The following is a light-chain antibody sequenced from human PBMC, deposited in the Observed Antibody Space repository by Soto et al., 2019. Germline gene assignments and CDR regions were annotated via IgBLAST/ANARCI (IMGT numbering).Light chain of an antibody. J-gene: IGKJ4*01. CDR1: QGISNW. CDR3: PQANSFPLT. CDR2: TGS. Sequence: DIQMTQSPSSVSASVGDRVSITCRASQGISNWLAWYQQKPGRAPKLLIYTGSSLQSGVPSSFSGTGSGTDFPLTISSLQPEDVATYYCPQANSFPLTFGGGTKVEIK. V-gene: IGKV1-12*01.